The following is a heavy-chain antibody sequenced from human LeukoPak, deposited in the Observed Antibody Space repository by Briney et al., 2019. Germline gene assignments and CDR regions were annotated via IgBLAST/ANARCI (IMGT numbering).Heavy chain of an antibody. CDR2: IYFIGST. CDR1: GGTISPYY. J-gene: IGHJ6*03. CDR3: ARVLGSSWSHYYYYYMDV. V-gene: IGHV4-59*01. D-gene: IGHD6-13*01. Sequence: PSETLSLTCGVSGGTISPYYWSWIRQSPGKGLEWIGYIYFIGSTNYNPSLKGRVTISVDTSKNQLSLKLSSVTAADTAVYYCARVLGSSWSHYYYYYMDVWGKGTTVTVSS.